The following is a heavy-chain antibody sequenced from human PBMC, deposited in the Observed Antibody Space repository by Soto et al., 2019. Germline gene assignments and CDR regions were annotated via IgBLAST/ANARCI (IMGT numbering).Heavy chain of an antibody. V-gene: IGHV1-18*01. CDR2: ISPYNDYT. Sequence: QVQLAQSANEVKKPGASVRVSCKAAGYTFIRYGIAWVRQAPGQGLEWMGWISPYNDYTVYAQKLQGRVSMTADTSTRTVYMNLRGLKYDDTAVYYCARGGYYDNSWGNLSHYGLDVWGQGTSVSVSS. D-gene: IGHD3-16*01. J-gene: IGHJ6*02. CDR3: ARGGYYDNSWGNLSHYGLDV. CDR1: GYTFIRYG.